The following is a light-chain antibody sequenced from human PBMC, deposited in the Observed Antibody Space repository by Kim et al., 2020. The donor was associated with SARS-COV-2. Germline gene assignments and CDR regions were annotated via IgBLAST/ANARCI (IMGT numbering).Light chain of an antibody. CDR2: DAS. J-gene: IGKJ1*01. V-gene: IGKV1-5*01. CDR3: QQYNSYCT. CDR1: QSINSW. Sequence: SASVGERSTVTCRASQSINSWLAWYQQKPGKAPKLLIYDASTLEGGVPSRFSGSGSGTEFTLTISSLQADDFATYYCQQYNSYCTFGQGTKVDIK.